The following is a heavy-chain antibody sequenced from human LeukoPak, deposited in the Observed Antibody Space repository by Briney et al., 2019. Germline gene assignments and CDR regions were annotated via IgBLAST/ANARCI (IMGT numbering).Heavy chain of an antibody. Sequence: SETLSLTCTVSGGSISSYYWSWIRQPPGKGLEYIGYIYYSGSTNYNPSLKSRVTISVDTSKSQFSLKLSSVTAADMAVYYCARGLVLTGYGLDYWGQGTLVTVSS. V-gene: IGHV4-59*01. CDR1: GGSISSYY. J-gene: IGHJ4*02. D-gene: IGHD3-9*01. CDR2: IYYSGST. CDR3: ARGLVLTGYGLDY.